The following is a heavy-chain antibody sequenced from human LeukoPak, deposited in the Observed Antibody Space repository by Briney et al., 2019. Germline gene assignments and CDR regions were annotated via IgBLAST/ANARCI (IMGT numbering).Heavy chain of an antibody. CDR3: ARVPAACEDY. D-gene: IGHD2-2*01. CDR2: INHSGST. Sequence: SETLSLTCAVYGGSFSGYCWSWIRQPPGKGLEWIGEINHSGSTNYNPSLKSRVTISVDTSKNQFSLKLSSVTAADTAVYYCARVPAACEDYWGQGTLVTVSS. CDR1: GGSFSGYC. J-gene: IGHJ4*02. V-gene: IGHV4-34*01.